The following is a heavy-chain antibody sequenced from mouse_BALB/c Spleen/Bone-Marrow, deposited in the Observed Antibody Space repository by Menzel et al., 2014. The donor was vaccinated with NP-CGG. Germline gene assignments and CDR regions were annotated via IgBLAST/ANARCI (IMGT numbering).Heavy chain of an antibody. CDR3: ARVYPNAMDY. V-gene: IGHV14-3*02. CDR1: VFNIKDTY. Sequence: EVMLVESGAELVKPGASVKLSCTASVFNIKDTYMHWVKQRPEQGLEWIGRIDPANGNTKYDPKFQGKATITADTSSNTAYLQLSSLTSEDTAVYYCARVYPNAMDYWGQGTSVTVSS. D-gene: IGHD2-1*01. J-gene: IGHJ4*01. CDR2: IDPANGNT.